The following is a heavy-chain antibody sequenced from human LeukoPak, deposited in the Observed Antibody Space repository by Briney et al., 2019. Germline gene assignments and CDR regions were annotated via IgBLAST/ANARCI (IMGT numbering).Heavy chain of an antibody. CDR3: ARQIPDYGQFQYYFDY. CDR1: GGTFSSYA. Sequence: GASVKVSCKASGGTFSSYAISWVRQAPGQGLEWMGGIIPIFGTANYAQKFQGRVTITTDESTSTAYMELSSLRSEDTAVYYCARQIPDYGQFQYYFDYWGQGTLVTVSS. J-gene: IGHJ4*02. D-gene: IGHD4-17*01. CDR2: IIPIFGTA. V-gene: IGHV1-69*05.